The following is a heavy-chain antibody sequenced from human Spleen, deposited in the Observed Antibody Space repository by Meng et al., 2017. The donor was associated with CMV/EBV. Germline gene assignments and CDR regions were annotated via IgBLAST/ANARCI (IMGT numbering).Heavy chain of an antibody. J-gene: IGHJ4*02. CDR1: GFTFSSYD. D-gene: IGHD6-19*01. Sequence: GGSLRLSCAASGFTFSSYDMHWVRQATGKGLEWVSGISSSGGGTYYAGSVKGRFAISRDNSKNTLYLQMNSLRVDDTALYYCARVAGQWLAFESWGQGTLVTVSS. CDR3: ARVAGQWLAFES. V-gene: IGHV3-23*01. CDR2: ISSSGGGT.